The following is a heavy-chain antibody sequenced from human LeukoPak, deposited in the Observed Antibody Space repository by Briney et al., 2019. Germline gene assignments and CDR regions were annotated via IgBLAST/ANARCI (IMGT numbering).Heavy chain of an antibody. CDR2: ITSSSGYI. CDR1: GFIFSTCS. Sequence: PGGSLRLSCAASGFIFSTCSMNWVRQAPGKGLEWVSSITSSSGYILYADSVMGRFTISRDNAKNSLYLQVTSLRAEDTAVYYCARTLSGGHNFDYWGQGTLVTVSS. J-gene: IGHJ4*02. V-gene: IGHV3-21*01. CDR3: ARTLSGGHNFDY. D-gene: IGHD2-15*01.